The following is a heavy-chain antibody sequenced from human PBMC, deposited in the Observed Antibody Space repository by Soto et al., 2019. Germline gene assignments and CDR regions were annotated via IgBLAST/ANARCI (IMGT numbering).Heavy chain of an antibody. Sequence: TSAKISCKSSGFTFYISAVQWVRQARGQRLEWIGWIVVGSGNTNYAQKFQGRVTITADKSTSTAYMELSSLRSEDTAVYYCARGVRDGYNPDWHFDLWGRGTLVTVSS. V-gene: IGHV1-58*01. J-gene: IGHJ2*01. D-gene: IGHD5-12*01. CDR1: GFTFYISA. CDR2: IVVGSGNT. CDR3: ARGVRDGYNPDWHFDL.